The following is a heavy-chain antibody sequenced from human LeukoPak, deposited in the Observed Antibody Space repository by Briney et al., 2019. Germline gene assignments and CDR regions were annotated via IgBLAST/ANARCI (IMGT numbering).Heavy chain of an antibody. D-gene: IGHD3-22*01. CDR2: INPNSGGT. V-gene: IGHV1-2*02. Sequence: ASVKVSCKASGYTFTGYYMHWVRQASGQGLEWMGWINPNSGGTNYAQKFQGRVTMTRDTSISTAYMELSRLRSGDTAVYYCARVNRYSSGPLEDYYYYMDVWGKGTTVTVSS. J-gene: IGHJ6*03. CDR1: GYTFTGYY. CDR3: ARVNRYSSGPLEDYYYYMDV.